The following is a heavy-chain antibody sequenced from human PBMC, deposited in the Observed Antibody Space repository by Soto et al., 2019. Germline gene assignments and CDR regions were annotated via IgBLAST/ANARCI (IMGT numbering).Heavy chain of an antibody. CDR1: GGSISSYY. CDR3: ASYYDILTGYYNHIGFFDY. J-gene: IGHJ4*02. Sequence: PSETLSLTCTVSGGSISSYYWSWIRQPPGKGLEWIGYIYYSGSINYNPSLKSRVTISVDTSKNQFSLKLSSVTAADTAVYYCASYYDILTGYYNHIGFFDYWGQGTLVTVSS. V-gene: IGHV4-59*01. CDR2: IYYSGSI. D-gene: IGHD3-9*01.